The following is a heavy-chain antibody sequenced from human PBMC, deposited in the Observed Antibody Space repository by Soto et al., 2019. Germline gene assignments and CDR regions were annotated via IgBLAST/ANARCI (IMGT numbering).Heavy chain of an antibody. CDR3: TTDFSSGWSKSPYYYGMDV. CDR1: GFTFSNAW. J-gene: IGHJ6*02. Sequence: GGSLRLSCAASGFTFSNAWMNWVRQAPGKGLEWVGRIKSKTDGGTTDYAAPVKGRFTISRDDSKNTLYLQMNSLKTEDTAVYYCTTDFSSGWSKSPYYYGMDVWGQGTTVTVSS. CDR2: IKSKTDGGTT. D-gene: IGHD6-19*01. V-gene: IGHV3-15*07.